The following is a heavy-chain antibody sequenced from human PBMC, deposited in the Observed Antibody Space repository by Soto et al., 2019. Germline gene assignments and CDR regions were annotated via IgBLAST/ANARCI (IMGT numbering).Heavy chain of an antibody. D-gene: IGHD3-3*01. Sequence: GGSLRLSCAASGFTFSSYSMNWVRQAPGKGLEWVSSISSSSSYIYYADSVKGRFTISRDNAKNSLYLQMNSLRAEDTAVYYCAPYYDFWSGYHVDYWGQGTLVTVSS. V-gene: IGHV3-21*01. CDR3: APYYDFWSGYHVDY. CDR2: ISSSSSYI. J-gene: IGHJ4*02. CDR1: GFTFSSYS.